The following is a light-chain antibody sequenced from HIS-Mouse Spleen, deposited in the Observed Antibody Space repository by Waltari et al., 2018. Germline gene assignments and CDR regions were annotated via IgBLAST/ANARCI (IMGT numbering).Light chain of an antibody. J-gene: IGLJ3*02. CDR2: GGS. CDR3: CSYAGSSTWV. CDR1: SSDFGSYNL. V-gene: IGLV2-23*01. Sequence: QSALTQPASVSGSPGQSITISCPGTSSDFGSYNLVSWYQQHPGKAPKLMIYGGSKRPSGVSNRFSGSKSGNTASLTISGLQAEDEADYYCCSYAGSSTWVFGGGTKLTVL.